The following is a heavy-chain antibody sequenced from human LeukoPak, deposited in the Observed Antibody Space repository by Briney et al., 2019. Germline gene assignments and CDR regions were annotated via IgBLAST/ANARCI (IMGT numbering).Heavy chain of an antibody. J-gene: IGHJ6*03. V-gene: IGHV3-21*01. Sequence: GGSLRLSCEASGLTFRGYSINWVRQAPGRGLEWVSFISISGSNKYYAHSVKGRFTISRDDARDSLFLQMNSLRVEDTAVYYCARTTWNENWGYYSMDVWGKGTTVTVSS. CDR3: ARTTWNENWGYYSMDV. CDR2: ISISGSNK. D-gene: IGHD1-1*01. CDR1: GLTFRGYS.